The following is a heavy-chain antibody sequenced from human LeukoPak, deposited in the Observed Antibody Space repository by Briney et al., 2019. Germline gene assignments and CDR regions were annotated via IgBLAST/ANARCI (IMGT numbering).Heavy chain of an antibody. CDR3: ARVSWFPGTSYYYMDV. CDR2: IYYSGSP. D-gene: IGHD1-1*01. V-gene: IGHV4-59*01. Sequence: PSETLSLTCTVSGGSISSSYWSWIRQPPGKGLEWIGYIYYSGSPNYNPSLKSRVTISVDTSKDQFSLKLSSVTAADTAVYYCARVSWFPGTSYYYMDVWGKGTTVTVSS. J-gene: IGHJ6*03. CDR1: GGSISSSY.